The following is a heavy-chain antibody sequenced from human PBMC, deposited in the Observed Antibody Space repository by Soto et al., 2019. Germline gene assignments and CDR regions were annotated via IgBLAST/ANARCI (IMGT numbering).Heavy chain of an antibody. CDR3: ARGSDYYDFWSGYYKFYYYYGMDV. V-gene: IGHV1-69*13. J-gene: IGHJ6*02. D-gene: IGHD3-3*01. Sequence: SVKVSCKASGGTFSSYAISWVRQAPGQGLEWMGGIIPIFGTANYAQKFQGRVTITADESTSTAYMELSSLRPEDTAVYYCARGSDYYDFWSGYYKFYYYYGMDVWGQGTTVTVSS. CDR2: IIPIFGTA. CDR1: GGTFSSYA.